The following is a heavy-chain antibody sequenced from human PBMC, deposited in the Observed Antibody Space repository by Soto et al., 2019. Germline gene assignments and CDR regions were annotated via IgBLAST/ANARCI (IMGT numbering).Heavy chain of an antibody. CDR3: ARSDNSGSHGVDI. D-gene: IGHD3-22*01. CDR1: GGSISSGGYY. V-gene: IGHV4-31*03. CDR2: IFYSGST. J-gene: IGHJ3*02. Sequence: QVQLQESGPGLVKPSQTLSLTCTVSGGSISSGGYYWSWIRQHPGKGLEWIGYIFYSGSTYYNPSLKSRVTISVDTSKNQFSLKLSSVTAADTAVYYCARSDNSGSHGVDIWGQGTMVTVSS.